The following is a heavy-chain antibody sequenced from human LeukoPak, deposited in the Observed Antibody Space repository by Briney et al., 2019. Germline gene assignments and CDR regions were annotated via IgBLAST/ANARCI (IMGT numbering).Heavy chain of an antibody. V-gene: IGHV4-39*01. D-gene: IGHD6-13*01. CDR2: MYYSGST. J-gene: IGHJ6*03. CDR3: ARLGSSWARNRGGYYYYYMDV. Sequence: SETLSLTCTVSGDSISSSSYYWGWIRPPPGKGLEWIGSMYYSGSTYYNPSLKSRVTISVDTFKNHLSRRGSSGTAADTAVYYCARLGSSWARNRGGYYYYYMDVWGKGTTVTISS. CDR1: GDSISSSSYY.